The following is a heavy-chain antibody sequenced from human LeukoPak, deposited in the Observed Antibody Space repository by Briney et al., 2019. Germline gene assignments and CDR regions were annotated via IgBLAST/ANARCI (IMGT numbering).Heavy chain of an antibody. CDR1: GFTFSSYE. CDR3: ARSKYYYYMDV. CDR2: ISSSGSTI. J-gene: IGHJ6*03. V-gene: IGHV3-48*03. Sequence: GGSLRLSCAASGFTFSSYEMNWVRQAPGKGLEWVSYISSSGSTIYYADSVKGRFTISRDNAKNSLYLQMNSLRAEDTGFYYCARSKYYYYMDVWGKGTTVTVSS.